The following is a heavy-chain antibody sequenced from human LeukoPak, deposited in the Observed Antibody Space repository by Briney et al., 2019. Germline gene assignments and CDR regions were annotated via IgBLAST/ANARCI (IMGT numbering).Heavy chain of an antibody. V-gene: IGHV3-23*01. Sequence: GGSLRLSCAASGFTFSSYAMSWVRQAPGKGLEWVSVISGSGGSTYYADSVKGRFTISRDNSKNTLYLQMNSLRAEDTAVYYCAKAGAIYGVVNPFYLYYMDVWGKGTMVTVSS. CDR3: AKAGAIYGVVNPFYLYYMDV. J-gene: IGHJ6*03. CDR1: GFTFSSYA. D-gene: IGHD3-3*01. CDR2: ISGSGGST.